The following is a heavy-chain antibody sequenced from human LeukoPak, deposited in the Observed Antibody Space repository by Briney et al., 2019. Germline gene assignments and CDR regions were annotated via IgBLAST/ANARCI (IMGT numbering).Heavy chain of an antibody. CDR1: GFTFSSYS. Sequence: PGGSLRLSCAASGFTFSSYSMNWVRQAPGKGLEWVSYISSSSSTIYYADSVKGRFTISRDNAKNSLYLQMNSLRAEDTAVYYCARDYISSYYYYYMDVWGKGTTVTISS. V-gene: IGHV3-48*01. J-gene: IGHJ6*03. CDR2: ISSSSSTI. CDR3: ARDYISSYYYYYMDV. D-gene: IGHD6-6*01.